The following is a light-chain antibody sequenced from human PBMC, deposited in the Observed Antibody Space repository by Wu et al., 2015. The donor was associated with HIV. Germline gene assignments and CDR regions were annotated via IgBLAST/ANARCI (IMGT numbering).Light chain of an antibody. J-gene: IGKJ1*01. CDR2: KAS. CDR3: LQYNSYPWT. V-gene: IGKV1-5*03. Sequence: DIQMTQSPSTLSAYVGDRVTITCRASQTINNWLAWYQQKPGKAPKLLIYKASSLESGVPSRFSGSGSGTEFTLTISSLQPDDFATYYCLQYNSYPWTFGQGTKVEIK. CDR1: QTINNW.